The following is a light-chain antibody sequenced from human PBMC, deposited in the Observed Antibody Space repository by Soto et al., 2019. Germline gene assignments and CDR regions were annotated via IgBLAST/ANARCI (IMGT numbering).Light chain of an antibody. CDR2: DAP. J-gene: IGKJ1*01. V-gene: IGKV3D-20*01. CDR1: QSVSSSY. Sequence: DIVLTQSPATLSLSPGEIATLSSGASQSVSSSYLAWYQQKPGLAPRLLIYDAPSRATGIPNRFSGSGSGTDFALSISRLEAEVFVVYCCQQYCSSQMTFARGTRVEIK. CDR3: QQYCSSQMT.